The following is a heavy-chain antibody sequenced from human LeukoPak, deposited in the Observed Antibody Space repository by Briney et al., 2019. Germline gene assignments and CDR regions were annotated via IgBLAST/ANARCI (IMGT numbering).Heavy chain of an antibody. CDR3: GKQFSSSWQFDP. CDR2: IDNSGDYT. V-gene: IGHV3-23*01. CDR1: GFIYNTYA. J-gene: IGHJ5*02. Sequence: PGGSLRLSCAGSGFIYNTYAMTWVRQAPGKGLKWVSSIDNSGDYTYYADSAKGRFTISRDNSRNTLYLQMSSLRVEDTALYYCGKQFSSSWQFDPRGQGTLVTVSS. D-gene: IGHD6-13*01.